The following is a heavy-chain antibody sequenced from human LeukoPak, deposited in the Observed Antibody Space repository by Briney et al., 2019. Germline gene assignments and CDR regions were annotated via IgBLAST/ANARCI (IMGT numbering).Heavy chain of an antibody. V-gene: IGHV4-31*03. CDR3: ARGYCSSTSCYTNWFDP. J-gene: IGHJ5*02. CDR1: GGSISSGGYY. D-gene: IGHD2-2*02. Sequence: SQTLSLTCTVSGGSISSGGYYWSWIRQHPGRGLEWIGYIYYSGSTYYNPSLKSRVTISVDTSKNQFSLKLSSVTAADTAVYYCARGYCSSTSCYTNWFDPWGQGTLVTVSS. CDR2: IYYSGST.